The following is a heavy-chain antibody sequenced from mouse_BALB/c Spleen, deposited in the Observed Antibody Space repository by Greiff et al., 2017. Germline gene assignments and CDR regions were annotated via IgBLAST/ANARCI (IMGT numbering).Heavy chain of an antibody. CDR1: GFNITDYY. D-gene: IGHD1-1*01. Sequence: EVQLQQSGAELVRPGALVKLSCKASGFNITDYYMHWVKQRPEQGLEWIGWIDPENGNTIYDQKFKGKARITADTSSNTAYLQLSSLTSEDTAVYYCAYDYGSSPAMDYWGQGTSVTVSS. CDR2: IDPENGNT. V-gene: IGHV14-1*02. CDR3: AYDYGSSPAMDY. J-gene: IGHJ4*01.